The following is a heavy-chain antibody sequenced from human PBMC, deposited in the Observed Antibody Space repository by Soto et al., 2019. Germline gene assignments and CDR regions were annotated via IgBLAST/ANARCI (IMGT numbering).Heavy chain of an antibody. CDR3: ARDTVDIVATTLYYFDY. Sequence: RASVKVSCKASGYTFTSYGISWVRQAPGQGLEWMGWISAYNGNTNYAQKLQGRVTMTTDTSTSTAYMELRSLRSDDTAVYYCARDTVDIVATTLYYFDYWGQGTQVTVSS. D-gene: IGHD5-12*01. V-gene: IGHV1-18*04. J-gene: IGHJ4*02. CDR1: GYTFTSYG. CDR2: ISAYNGNT.